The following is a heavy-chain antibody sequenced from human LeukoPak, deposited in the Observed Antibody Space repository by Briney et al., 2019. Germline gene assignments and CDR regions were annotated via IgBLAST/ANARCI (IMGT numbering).Heavy chain of an antibody. CDR3: ARQYYDFWGDYYYYYYMDV. Sequence: GASVKVSCKASGYTFTGYYMHWVRQAPGQGLEWMGWINPNSGGTNYAQKFQGRVTMTRDTSISTAYMELSRLRSDDTAVYYCARQYYDFWGDYYYYYYMDVWGKGTTVTDSS. V-gene: IGHV1-2*02. D-gene: IGHD3-3*01. J-gene: IGHJ6*03. CDR1: GYTFTGYY. CDR2: INPNSGGT.